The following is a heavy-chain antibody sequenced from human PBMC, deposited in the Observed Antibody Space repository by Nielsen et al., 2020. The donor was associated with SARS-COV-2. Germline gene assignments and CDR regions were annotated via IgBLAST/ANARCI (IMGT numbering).Heavy chain of an antibody. Sequence: GESLKISCAASGFTFSSYSMNWVRQAPGKGLEWVSSISSSSSYIYYADSVKGRFTISRDNSKNTLYLQMNSLRAEDTAVYYCATGYSSSWYYFDYWGQGTLVTVSS. D-gene: IGHD6-13*01. J-gene: IGHJ4*02. CDR2: ISSSSSYI. CDR3: ATGYSSSWYYFDY. V-gene: IGHV3-21*01. CDR1: GFTFSSYS.